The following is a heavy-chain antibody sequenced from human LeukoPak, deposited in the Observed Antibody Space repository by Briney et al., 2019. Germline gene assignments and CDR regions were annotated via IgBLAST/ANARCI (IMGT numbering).Heavy chain of an antibody. Sequence: ASVKVSCKASGGTFSSYAISWVRQAPGQGLEWMGGIIPIFGTANYAQKFQGRVTITADESTSTAYMELSSLRSEDTAVYYCARAEDFWTHHRTRFDAFDIWGQGTMVTVSS. V-gene: IGHV1-69*13. D-gene: IGHD3/OR15-3a*01. CDR3: ARAEDFWTHHRTRFDAFDI. CDR2: IIPIFGTA. J-gene: IGHJ3*02. CDR1: GGTFSSYA.